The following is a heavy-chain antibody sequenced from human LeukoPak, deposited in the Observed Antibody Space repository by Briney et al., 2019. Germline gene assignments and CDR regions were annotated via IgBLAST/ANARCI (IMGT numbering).Heavy chain of an antibody. CDR3: ARQDYYDSSGYYYGVGP. V-gene: IGHV4-39*01. CDR1: GGSISSSSYY. J-gene: IGHJ5*02. Sequence: SETLSHTCTVSGGSISSSSYYWGWIRQPPGKGLEWIGSIYYSGSTYYNPSLKSRVTISVDTSKNQFSLKLSSVTAADTAVYYCARQDYYDSSGYYYGVGPWGQGTLVTVSS. D-gene: IGHD3-22*01. CDR2: IYYSGST.